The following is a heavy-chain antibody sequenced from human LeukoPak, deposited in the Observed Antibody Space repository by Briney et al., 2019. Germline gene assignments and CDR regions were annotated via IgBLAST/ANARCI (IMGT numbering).Heavy chain of an antibody. J-gene: IGHJ4*02. CDR2: ISGSGGNT. V-gene: IGHV3-23*01. D-gene: IGHD3-22*01. CDR3: AKLRDTTGYSPVDY. Sequence: GGSLRLSCAASGFTFSSYAMSWVRQAPGKGLEWVSGISGSGGNTYYADSVKGRFTISRDSSRNTLYLQMNSLRAEDTALYYCAKLRDTTGYSPVDYWGQGTLVTVSS. CDR1: GFTFSSYA.